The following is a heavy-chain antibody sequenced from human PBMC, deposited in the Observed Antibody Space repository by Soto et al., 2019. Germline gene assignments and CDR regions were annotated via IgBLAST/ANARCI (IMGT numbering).Heavy chain of an antibody. J-gene: IGHJ4*02. D-gene: IGHD6-19*01. CDR1: GFTFSSYA. V-gene: IGHV3-30-3*01. CDR3: ARVIAVAGTLSCDY. Sequence: GGSLRLSCAASGFTFSSYAMHWVRQAPGKGLEWVAVISYDGSNKYYADSVKGRFTISRDNSKNTLYLQMNSLRAEDTAVYYCARVIAVAGTLSCDYWGQGTLVTVSS. CDR2: ISYDGSNK.